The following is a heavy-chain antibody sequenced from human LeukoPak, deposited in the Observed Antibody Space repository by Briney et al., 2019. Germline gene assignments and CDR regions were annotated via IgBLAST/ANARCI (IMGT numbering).Heavy chain of an antibody. CDR1: GFTFSDYA. Sequence: GSLRLSCAASGFTFSDYAMSWVRQPPGKGLEWIGSIYYSGSTYYNPSLKSRVTISVDTSKNQFSLKLSSVTAADTAVYYCARLGIAARNFDYWGQGTLVTVSS. CDR2: IYYSGST. J-gene: IGHJ4*02. V-gene: IGHV4-38-2*01. D-gene: IGHD6-6*01. CDR3: ARLGIAARNFDY.